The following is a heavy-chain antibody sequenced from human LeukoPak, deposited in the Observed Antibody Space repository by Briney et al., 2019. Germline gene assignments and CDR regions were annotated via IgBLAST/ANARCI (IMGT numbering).Heavy chain of an antibody. Sequence: GGSLRLSCAASGFTFDDYAMHWVRQAPGKGLEWVSGISWNSDSIGYADSVKGRFTISRDNAMNSLYLQMNSLRAEDTALYYCAKGRYYDSSGYLLNWGQGTLVTVSS. CDR1: GFTFDDYA. D-gene: IGHD3-22*01. V-gene: IGHV3-9*01. CDR3: AKGRYYDSSGYLLN. J-gene: IGHJ4*02. CDR2: ISWNSDSI.